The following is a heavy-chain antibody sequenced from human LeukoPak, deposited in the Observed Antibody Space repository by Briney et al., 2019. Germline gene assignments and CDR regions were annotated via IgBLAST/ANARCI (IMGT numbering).Heavy chain of an antibody. CDR2: IKEDGSEK. D-gene: IGHD3-10*01. CDR3: AKDVKMFRGPMIMRHFDY. Sequence: PGGSLRLSCAASGFTFSESWMTWVRQAPGKGLEWVANIKEDGSEKYHVDSVKGRFTIYRDNSKNTLYLQMNSVRVEDTAVYFCAKDVKMFRGPMIMRHFDYWGQGTLVTVSS. CDR1: GFTFSESW. V-gene: IGHV3-7*01. J-gene: IGHJ4*02.